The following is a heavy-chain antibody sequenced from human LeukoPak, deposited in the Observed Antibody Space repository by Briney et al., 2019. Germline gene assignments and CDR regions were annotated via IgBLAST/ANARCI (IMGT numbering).Heavy chain of an antibody. CDR1: GFTFSNAW. CDR2: IKSKTDGGTT. Sequence: PGGSLRLSCAASGFTFSNAWMSWVRQAPGKGLEWVGRIKSKTDGGTTDYAAPVKGRFTISRDDSKNTLYLQMNSLKTEDTAVDYCTTRPVPAASLLDYWGQGTLVTVSS. V-gene: IGHV3-15*01. J-gene: IGHJ4*02. CDR3: TTRPVPAASLLDY. D-gene: IGHD2-2*01.